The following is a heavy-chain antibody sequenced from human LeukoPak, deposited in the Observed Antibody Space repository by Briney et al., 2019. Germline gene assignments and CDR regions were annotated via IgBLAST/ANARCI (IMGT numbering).Heavy chain of an antibody. CDR3: AELGITMIGGV. J-gene: IGHJ6*04. Sequence: GGSLRLSCAASGFTFSSYEMNWVRQAPGKGQEWVSSISRSTTTISYADSVKGRFTISRGNDKNSLYLQMNSLRAEDTAVYYCAELGITMIGGVWGKGTTVTISS. CDR2: ISRSTTTI. CDR1: GFTFSSYE. V-gene: IGHV3-48*03. D-gene: IGHD3-10*02.